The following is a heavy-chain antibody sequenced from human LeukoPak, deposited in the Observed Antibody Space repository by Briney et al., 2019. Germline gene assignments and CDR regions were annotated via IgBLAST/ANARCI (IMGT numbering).Heavy chain of an antibody. Sequence: GGSLRLSCAASGSTFSSYEMNWVRQAPGKGLEWVSYISSSGSTIYYADSVKGRFTISRDNAKNSLYLQMNSLRAEDTAVYYCARQDYDILTGYYRYFDYWGQGTLVTVSS. J-gene: IGHJ4*02. CDR2: ISSSGSTI. V-gene: IGHV3-48*03. CDR3: ARQDYDILTGYYRYFDY. D-gene: IGHD3-9*01. CDR1: GSTFSSYE.